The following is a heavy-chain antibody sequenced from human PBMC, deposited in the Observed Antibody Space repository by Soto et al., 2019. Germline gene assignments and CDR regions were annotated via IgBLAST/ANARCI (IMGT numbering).Heavy chain of an antibody. D-gene: IGHD3-10*01. Sequence: EVQVVESGGGLVKPGGSLRLSCAASGFNFNHYGMHWVRQAPGKGLEWVSYISRTGADKKFLDSLKGRFTISRDNAKNALFLQMNSRRAEDTAIYYCARETFGDRFYMDVWGRGTTVTVSS. J-gene: IGHJ6*03. V-gene: IGHV3-21*01. CDR1: GFNFNHYG. CDR2: ISRTGADK. CDR3: ARETFGDRFYMDV.